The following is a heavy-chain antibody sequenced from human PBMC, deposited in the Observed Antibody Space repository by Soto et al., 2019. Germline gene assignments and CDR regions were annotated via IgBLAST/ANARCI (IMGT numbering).Heavy chain of an antibody. V-gene: IGHV3-48*01. D-gene: IGHD3-16*02. CDR2: ISSSSSTI. CDR1: GFTFSSYS. J-gene: IGHJ3*02. CDR3: ARDLLNDYIWGSYRPRANAFDI. Sequence: GGSLRLSCAASGFTFSSYSMNWVRQAPGKGLEWVSYISSSSSTIYYADSVKGRFTISRENAKNSLYLQMNSLRAEDTAVYYCARDLLNDYIWGSYRPRANAFDIWGQGTMVTVSS.